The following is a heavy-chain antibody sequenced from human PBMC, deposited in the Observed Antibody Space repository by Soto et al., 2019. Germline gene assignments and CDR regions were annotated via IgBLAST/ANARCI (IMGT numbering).Heavy chain of an antibody. CDR1: GYNFSDFG. J-gene: IGHJ4*02. Sequence: ASVKGSCKASGYNFSDFGITWVRQAPGQGLEWMGWISGKNGNTNYAQKVQGRVTLTADTSTRTAYMEMRALTSDDTGIYYCARSDYYEDTGTFENWGEVPPVPAS. D-gene: IGHD4-17*01. CDR3: ARSDYYEDTGTFEN. CDR2: ISGKNGNT. V-gene: IGHV1-18*04.